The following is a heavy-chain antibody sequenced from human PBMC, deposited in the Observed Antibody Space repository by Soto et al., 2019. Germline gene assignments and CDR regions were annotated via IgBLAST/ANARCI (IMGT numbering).Heavy chain of an antibody. CDR2: IDGDGIST. V-gene: IGHV3-74*01. Sequence: EVQLVESGGGLVQPGGSLRLSCVASGFTFTAYWMDWVRQVPGKGLVWVSRIDGDGISTTYADSVKGRFTISRDNAKNTLYLHMHSLRAEDTAVYYCARIRIRLDDYWGQGSLVTVSS. J-gene: IGHJ4*02. D-gene: IGHD3-3*02. CDR3: ARIRIRLDDY. CDR1: GFTFTAYW.